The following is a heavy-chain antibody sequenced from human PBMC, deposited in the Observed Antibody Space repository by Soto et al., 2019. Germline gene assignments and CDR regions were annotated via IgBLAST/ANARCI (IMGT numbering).Heavy chain of an antibody. CDR2: IYYSGST. Sequence: SETLSLTCTVSGGSISSSSYYWGWIRQPPGKGLEWIANIYYSGSTYYNPSLKSRVTISVDTSKNQFSLKLNSVTAADTAVYYCARDYIAVAGRLYYYYYGMDVWGQGTTVTVS. D-gene: IGHD6-19*01. CDR1: GGSISSSSYY. J-gene: IGHJ6*02. CDR3: ARDYIAVAGRLYYYYYGMDV. V-gene: IGHV4-39*02.